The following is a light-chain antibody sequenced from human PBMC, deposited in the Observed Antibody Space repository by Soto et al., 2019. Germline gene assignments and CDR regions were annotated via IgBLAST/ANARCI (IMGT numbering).Light chain of an antibody. V-gene: IGLV2-14*01. CDR1: SSDVGGYNH. CDR2: DVS. CDR3: SSYTSSSTLYV. Sequence: QSALTQPASVSGSPGQSITISCTGTSSDVGGYNHVSWYQQHPDKAPKLMIYDVSNRPSGVSDRFSGSKSGNTASLTISGLQAEDEADYYCSSYTSSSTLYVFGTGTKVTVL. J-gene: IGLJ1*01.